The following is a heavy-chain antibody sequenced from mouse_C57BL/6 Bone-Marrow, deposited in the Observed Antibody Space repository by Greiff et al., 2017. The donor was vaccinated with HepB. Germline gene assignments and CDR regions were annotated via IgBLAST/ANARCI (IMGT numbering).Heavy chain of an antibody. CDR1: GFTFSDYG. Sequence: EVQLVESGGGLVQPGGSLKLSCAASGFTFSDYGMAWVRQAPRKGPEWVAFISNLAYSIYYADTVTGRFTISRENAKNALYLEMSSLRSEDTAMYYSPPITTVVAREYFDYWGQGTTLTVSS. D-gene: IGHD1-1*01. CDR3: PPITTVVAREYFDY. V-gene: IGHV5-15*01. J-gene: IGHJ2*01. CDR2: ISNLAYSI.